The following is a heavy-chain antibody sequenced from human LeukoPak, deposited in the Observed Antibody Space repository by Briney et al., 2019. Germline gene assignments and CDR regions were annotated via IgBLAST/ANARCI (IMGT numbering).Heavy chain of an antibody. V-gene: IGHV1-8*01. J-gene: IGHJ4*02. CDR1: GYTFTSYD. D-gene: IGHD4-23*01. Sequence: ASVKVSCKASGYTFTSYDINWVRQATGQGLEWMGWMNPNSGNTGYAQKFQGRVTMTRNTSISTAYMELSSLRSDDSAVYYCAGVSDGGKTECDYWGQGTLVTVSS. CDR2: MNPNSGNT. CDR3: AGVSDGGKTECDY.